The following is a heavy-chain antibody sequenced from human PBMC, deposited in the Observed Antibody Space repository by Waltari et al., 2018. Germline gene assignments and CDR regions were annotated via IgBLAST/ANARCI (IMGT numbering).Heavy chain of an antibody. CDR2: IKQDGSEK. J-gene: IGHJ6*02. Sequence: ELQLVESGGDLVQPGGSLRRFWSAPALTFVAYWMSWVRQAPGKGLEWVSNIKQDGSEKNYVDSVKGRFTISRDNAKKLLYLQMNSLRVEDTAVYFCARVGATNLPYFYGMDVWGQGTTVTVSS. V-gene: IGHV3-7*01. D-gene: IGHD1-26*01. CDR1: ALTFVAYW. CDR3: ARVGATNLPYFYGMDV.